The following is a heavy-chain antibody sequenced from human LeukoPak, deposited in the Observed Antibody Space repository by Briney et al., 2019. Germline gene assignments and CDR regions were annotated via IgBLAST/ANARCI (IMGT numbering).Heavy chain of an antibody. D-gene: IGHD2-8*01. J-gene: IGHJ4*02. Sequence: SETLSLTCAVYGGSFSGYYWSWISQPPGKGLEWIGEINHSGSTNYNPSLKSRVTISVDTSKNQFSLKLSSVTAADTAVYYCARGTDIVLMVYAIDYWGQGTLVTVSS. CDR1: GGSFSGYY. CDR3: ARGTDIVLMVYAIDY. CDR2: INHSGST. V-gene: IGHV4-34*01.